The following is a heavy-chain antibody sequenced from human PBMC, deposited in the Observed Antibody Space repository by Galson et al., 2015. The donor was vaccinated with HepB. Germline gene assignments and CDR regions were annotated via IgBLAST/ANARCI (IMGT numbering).Heavy chain of an antibody. V-gene: IGHV4-31*03. CDR2: IYYSGST. CDR1: GGSISSGGYH. CDR3: ARDMSPATY. J-gene: IGHJ4*02. Sequence: LSLTCTVSGGSISSGGYHWSWIRQPPGKGLEWIGNIYYSGSTYYNPSLKSRVTISVDTSKNQFSLNLSSVTAADTALYYCARDMSPATYWGQGILVTVSS. D-gene: IGHD3-16*01.